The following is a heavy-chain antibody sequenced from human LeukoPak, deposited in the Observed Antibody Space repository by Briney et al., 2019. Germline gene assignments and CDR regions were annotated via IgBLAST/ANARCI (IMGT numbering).Heavy chain of an antibody. CDR2: ISGSGGST. CDR3: AREGYYDSSGYSAPFDY. J-gene: IGHJ4*02. Sequence: PGGSLRLSCAASGFTFSSYAMSWVRQAPGKGLEWVSAISGSGGSTYYADSVKGRFTISRDNSKNTLYLQMNSLRAEDTAVYYCAREGYYDSSGYSAPFDYWGQGTLVTVSS. CDR1: GFTFSSYA. V-gene: IGHV3-23*01. D-gene: IGHD3-22*01.